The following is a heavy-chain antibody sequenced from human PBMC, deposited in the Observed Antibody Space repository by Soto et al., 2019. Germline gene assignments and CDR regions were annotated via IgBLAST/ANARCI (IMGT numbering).Heavy chain of an antibody. Sequence: ASVKVSCKVSGYTLTELSMHWVRQAPGKGLEWMGWINAGNGNTKYSQKFQGRVTITRDTSASTAYMELSSLRSEDTAVYYCARDLGGWPDYWGQGTLVTVPS. D-gene: IGHD2-15*01. V-gene: IGHV1-3*01. J-gene: IGHJ4*02. CDR1: GYTLTELS. CDR2: INAGNGNT. CDR3: ARDLGGWPDY.